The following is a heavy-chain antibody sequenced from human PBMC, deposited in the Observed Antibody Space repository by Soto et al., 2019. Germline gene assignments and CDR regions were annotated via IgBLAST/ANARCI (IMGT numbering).Heavy chain of an antibody. Sequence: GGSLRLSCAASGFTFSSYAISWVRQAPGKGLEWVSAISGSGGSTYYADSVKGRFTISRDNSKNTLYLQMNSLRAEDTAVYYCAKDLFPYFSGGSCYITHSLWGQGTLVNVSS. J-gene: IGHJ4*02. D-gene: IGHD2-15*01. V-gene: IGHV3-23*01. CDR3: AKDLFPYFSGGSCYITHSL. CDR1: GFTFSSYA. CDR2: ISGSGGST.